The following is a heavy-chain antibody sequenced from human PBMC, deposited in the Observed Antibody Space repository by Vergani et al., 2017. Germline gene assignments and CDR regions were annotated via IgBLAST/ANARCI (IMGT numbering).Heavy chain of an antibody. CDR2: IDWDDDK. CDR3: ARSSGWYGGKYYFDY. V-gene: IGHV2-70*04. Sequence: QVTLKESGPVLVKPTETLTLTCTFSGFSLSTSGMRVSWIRQPPGKALEWLARIDWDDDKFYSTSLKTRLTISKDTSKNQVVLTMTNMDPVDTATYYCARSSGWYGGKYYFDYWGQGTLVTVSS. CDR1: GFSLSTSGMR. J-gene: IGHJ4*02. D-gene: IGHD6-19*01.